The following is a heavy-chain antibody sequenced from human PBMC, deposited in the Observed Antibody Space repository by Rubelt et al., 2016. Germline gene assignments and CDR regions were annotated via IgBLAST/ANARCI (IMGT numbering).Heavy chain of an antibody. D-gene: IGHD1-26*01. CDR2: INHSGST. CDR3: ARLQWELSTIDF. V-gene: IGHV4-34*02. Sequence: QVQLQQWGAGLLKPSETLSLTCAVYGGSFSGYYWSWIRQPPGTGLEWIGEINHSGSTSYNPSLNSRVTISADTSNNQFSLKLGSVTAADTAVYYCARLQWELSTIDFWGQGTLVTVSS. J-gene: IGHJ4*02. CDR1: GGSFSGYY.